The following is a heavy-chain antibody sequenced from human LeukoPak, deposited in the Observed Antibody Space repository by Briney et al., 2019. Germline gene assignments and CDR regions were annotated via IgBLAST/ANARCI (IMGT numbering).Heavy chain of an antibody. Sequence: SETLSLTCAVYGGSFSGYYWSWIRQPPGKGLEWIGEINHSGSTNYNPSLKSRVTISVDTSKNQFSLKLSSVTAADTAVYYCARAGSRYYDFWSGYYRPSYYFDYWGQGTLVIVSS. CDR3: ARAGSRYYDFWSGYYRPSYYFDY. V-gene: IGHV4-34*01. CDR2: INHSGST. J-gene: IGHJ4*02. CDR1: GGSFSGYY. D-gene: IGHD3-3*01.